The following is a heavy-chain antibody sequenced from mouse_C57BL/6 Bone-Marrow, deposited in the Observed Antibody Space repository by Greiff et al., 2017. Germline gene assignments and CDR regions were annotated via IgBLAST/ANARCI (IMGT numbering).Heavy chain of an antibody. Sequence: VQLQQSGAELVRPGASVKLSCTASGFNIKDDYMHWVKQRPEQGLEWIGWIDPENGDTEYASKFQGKAIITADTSSNTAYLQLSSLTSEDTAVYYCTTGSNGDWGQGTTLTVSS. CDR3: TTGSNGD. CDR1: GFNIKDDY. CDR2: IDPENGDT. J-gene: IGHJ2*01. D-gene: IGHD2-5*01. V-gene: IGHV14-4*01.